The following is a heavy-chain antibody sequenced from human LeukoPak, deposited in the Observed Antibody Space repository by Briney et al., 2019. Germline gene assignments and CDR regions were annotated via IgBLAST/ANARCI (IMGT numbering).Heavy chain of an antibody. CDR3: AKDLGSSWYYFDY. J-gene: IGHJ4*02. Sequence: GGSLRLSCAASGFTFSSYAMSWVRQAPGKGLEWVSAISGSGGSTYYADSVKGRFTISRDNSKNTLYLQMNSLRAEDTALYYCAKDLGSSWYYFDYWGQGTLVTVSS. D-gene: IGHD6-13*01. CDR2: ISGSGGST. V-gene: IGHV3-23*01. CDR1: GFTFSSYA.